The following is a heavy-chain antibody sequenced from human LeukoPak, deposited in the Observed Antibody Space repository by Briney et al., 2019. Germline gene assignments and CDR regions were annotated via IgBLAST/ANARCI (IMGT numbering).Heavy chain of an antibody. CDR1: GVTFSSYG. D-gene: IGHD3-22*01. V-gene: IGHV3-30*19. J-gene: IGHJ3*02. Sequence: GGSLRLSCAASGVTFSSYGMHWVRQPPGKGLEWVAVILYDGINKYYADSVKGRFTLSRDNSKNTLYLQINNLRAEDTAVYYCARDATSGYGGMDGFDIWGQGTMVTVSS. CDR3: ARDATSGYGGMDGFDI. CDR2: ILYDGINK.